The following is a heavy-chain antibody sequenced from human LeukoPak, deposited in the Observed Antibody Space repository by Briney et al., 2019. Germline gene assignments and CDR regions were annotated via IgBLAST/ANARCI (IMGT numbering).Heavy chain of an antibody. V-gene: IGHV4-34*01. D-gene: IGHD2-15*01. CDR1: GGSFSGYY. CDR3: TRGGGCSGGSCRPRYYYYYMDV. Sequence: KPSETLSLTCAVYGGSFSGYYWSWIRQPPGKGLEWIGEINHSGSTNYNPSLKSRVTISVDTSKNQFSLKLSSVTAADTAMYDCTRGGGCSGGSCRPRYYYYYMDVWGKGTTVTVSS. J-gene: IGHJ6*03. CDR2: INHSGST.